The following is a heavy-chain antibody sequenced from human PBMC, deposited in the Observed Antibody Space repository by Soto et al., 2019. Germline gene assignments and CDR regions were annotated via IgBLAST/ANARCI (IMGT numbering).Heavy chain of an antibody. D-gene: IGHD2-21*02. CDR3: ARDLWGYCGTDCYPLDV. V-gene: IGHV4-59*01. CDR2: MYNTGST. Sequence: SETLSLPCTVSGGFISGDYWSWIRQPPGKGLEWIGYMYNTGSTVYNPSFKSRVTISVDTSKNQFSLKLNSVTAADTAVYYCARDLWGYCGTDCYPLDVWGQGTTVTVSS. CDR1: GGFISGDY. J-gene: IGHJ6*02.